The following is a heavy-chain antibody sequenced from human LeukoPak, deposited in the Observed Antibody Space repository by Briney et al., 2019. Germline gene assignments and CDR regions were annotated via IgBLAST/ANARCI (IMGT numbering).Heavy chain of an antibody. CDR3: ARDMVEQQLQRYFDY. J-gene: IGHJ4*02. Sequence: PGGSLRLSCAASGFTFSSYSMNWVRQAPGKGLEWVSSISSSSSYIYYADSVKGRFTISRDNAKNSLYLQMNSLRAEDTAVYYCARDMVEQQLQRYFDYWGQGTLVTVSS. D-gene: IGHD6-13*01. CDR1: GFTFSSYS. V-gene: IGHV3-21*01. CDR2: ISSSSSYI.